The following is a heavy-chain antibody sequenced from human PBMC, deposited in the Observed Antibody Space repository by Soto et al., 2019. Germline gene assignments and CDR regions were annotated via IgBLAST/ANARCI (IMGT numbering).Heavy chain of an antibody. CDR1: GYTFTSYG. CDR2: ISAYNGNT. V-gene: IGHV1-18*01. D-gene: IGHD5-18*01. Sequence: GASVKVSCKASGYTFTSYGISWVRQAPGQGLEWMGWISAYNGNTNYAQKLQGRVTMTTDTSTSTAYMELRSLRSDDTAVYYCARDFYHDTATRYNVSWGQGNLVTVSA. J-gene: IGHJ5*02. CDR3: ARDFYHDTATRYNVS.